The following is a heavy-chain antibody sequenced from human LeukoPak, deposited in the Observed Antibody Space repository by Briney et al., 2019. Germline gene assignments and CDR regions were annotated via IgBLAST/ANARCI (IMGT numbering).Heavy chain of an antibody. CDR1: GFTFDDYA. Sequence: GGSLRLSCAASGFTFDDYAMHWVRQAPGKGLEWVSGISWNSGSIGYADSVKGRFTISRDNAKNSLYLQMNSLRAEDTALYYCAKDIIWFGESRTGFDYWGQGTLVTVSS. V-gene: IGHV3-9*01. D-gene: IGHD3-10*01. J-gene: IGHJ4*02. CDR3: AKDIIWFGESRTGFDY. CDR2: ISWNSGSI.